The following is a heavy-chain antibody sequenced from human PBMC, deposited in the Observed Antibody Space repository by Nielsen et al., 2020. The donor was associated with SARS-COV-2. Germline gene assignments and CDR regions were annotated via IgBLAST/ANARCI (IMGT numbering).Heavy chain of an antibody. CDR1: GGTFSSYA. CDR3: ARAENYGSGSYGSGYYYMDV. D-gene: IGHD3-10*01. CDR2: IIPIFGTA. J-gene: IGHJ6*03. Sequence: SVKVSCKASGGTFSSYAISWVRQAPGQGLEWMGGIIPIFGTANYAQKFQGRVTITADESTGTAYMELSSLRSEDTAVYYCARAENYGSGSYGSGYYYMDVWGKGTTVTVSS. V-gene: IGHV1-69*13.